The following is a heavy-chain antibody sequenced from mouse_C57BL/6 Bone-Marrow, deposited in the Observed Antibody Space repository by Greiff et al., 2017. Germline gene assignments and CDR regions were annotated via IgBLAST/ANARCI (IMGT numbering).Heavy chain of an antibody. J-gene: IGHJ1*03. V-gene: IGHV14-4*01. Sequence: VQLQQSGAELVRPGASVKLSCPASGFNIKDDYMHWVKQRPEQGLEWIGWIDPENGDTEYASKFQGKATITADTSSNTAYRQLSSLTSEDTAVYYCATGYFDVWGTGTTVTVSA. CDR1: GFNIKDDY. CDR3: ATGYFDV. CDR2: IDPENGDT.